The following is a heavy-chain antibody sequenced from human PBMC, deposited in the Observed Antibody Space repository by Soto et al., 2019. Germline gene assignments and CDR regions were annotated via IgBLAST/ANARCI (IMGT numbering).Heavy chain of an antibody. V-gene: IGHV3-53*01. CDR3: ARRSGQSGINWFDP. CDR2: IYSGGST. D-gene: IGHD3-10*01. CDR1: GFTVSSNY. Sequence: EVQLVESGGGLIQPGGSLRLSCAASGFTVSSNYMSWVRQAPGKGLEWVSVIYSGGSTYYADSVKGRFTISRDNSKNTLYLQMTSLRAEDTAVYYCARRSGQSGINWFDPWGQGTLVTVSS. J-gene: IGHJ5*02.